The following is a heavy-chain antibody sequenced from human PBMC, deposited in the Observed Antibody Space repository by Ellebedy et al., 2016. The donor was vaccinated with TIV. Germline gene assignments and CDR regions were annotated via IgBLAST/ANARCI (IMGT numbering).Heavy chain of an antibody. CDR3: ARDMY. V-gene: IGHV4-39*01. Sequence: SETLSLTCTVSGGSISSSSYYWGWFRQPPGKGLEWIGSIYYSGSTYYNPSLKSRVTISVDTSKNQFSLKLSSVTAADTAVYYCARDMYWGQGTLVTVSS. J-gene: IGHJ4*02. CDR2: IYYSGST. CDR1: GGSISSSSYY.